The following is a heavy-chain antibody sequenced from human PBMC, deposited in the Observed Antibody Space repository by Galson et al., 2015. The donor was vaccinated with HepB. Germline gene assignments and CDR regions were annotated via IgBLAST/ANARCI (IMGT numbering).Heavy chain of an antibody. J-gene: IGHJ3*02. CDR3: SREDQDAANDAFDI. CDR2: TRYSYST. V-gene: IGHV4-39*01. CDR1: GGSISSSIYY. D-gene: IGHD1-1*01. Sequence: SETLSLTCTVSGGSISSSIYYWVWIRQSPGKGLEWIGSTRYSYSTSYNSSLKSRVTISIDTSKNLFSLRLSAVTAADTAMYYCSREDQDAANDAFDIWGRGTMVTVSS.